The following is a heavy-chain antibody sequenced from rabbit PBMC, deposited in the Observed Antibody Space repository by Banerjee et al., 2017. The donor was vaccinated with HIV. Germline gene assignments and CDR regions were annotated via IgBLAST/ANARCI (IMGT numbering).Heavy chain of an antibody. J-gene: IGHJ4*01. CDR3: ARDLAGVIGWNFNL. CDR1: GFSFSSGW. Sequence: QEQLKESGGDLVKPEGSLTLTCTASGFSFSSGWICWVRQAPGKGLEWIGCISTSSGTTGTASWAKGRFTISKTSSTTVALQMTSLTAADTASYFCARDLAGVIGWNFNLWGPGTLVTVS. V-gene: IGHV1S45*01. D-gene: IGHD4-1*01. CDR2: ISTSSGTT.